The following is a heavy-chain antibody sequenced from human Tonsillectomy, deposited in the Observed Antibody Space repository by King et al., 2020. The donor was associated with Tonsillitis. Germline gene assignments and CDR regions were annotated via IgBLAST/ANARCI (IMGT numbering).Heavy chain of an antibody. J-gene: IGHJ4*02. V-gene: IGHV1-2*02. CDR1: GYMFTDYY. Sequence: QLVQSGAEVKKPGASVKVSCKASGYMFTDYYIHWVRQAPGQGLEWMGWINPNSGGTNFAQKFQGRVTMTRDTSITTAYMELSRLRSDDTAVYYCARWQDQQLLCGYWGQGTLVTVSS. D-gene: IGHD2-2*01. CDR2: INPNSGGT. CDR3: ARWQDQQLLCGY.